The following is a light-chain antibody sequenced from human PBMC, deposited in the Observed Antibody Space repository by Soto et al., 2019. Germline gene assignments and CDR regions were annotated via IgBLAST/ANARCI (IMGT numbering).Light chain of an antibody. J-gene: IGLJ3*02. CDR3: AAWDDSLSGWV. CDR1: SSNIGSNY. CDR2: SNN. V-gene: IGLV1-47*02. Sequence: QAVVTQPPSASGTPGQRVTISCSGSSSNIGSNYVYWYQQLPGTAPKLLIYSNNQRPSAVPDRFSGSKSGTSASLAISGLRSEDEADYYCAAWDDSLSGWVFGGGTKLTVL.